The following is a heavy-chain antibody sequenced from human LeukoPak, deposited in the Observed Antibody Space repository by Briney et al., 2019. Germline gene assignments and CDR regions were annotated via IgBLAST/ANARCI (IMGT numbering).Heavy chain of an antibody. V-gene: IGHV4-39*01. CDR2: IYYSGST. Sequence: SETLSLTCTVSGGSISSSSYYWGWIRQPPGKGLEWIGSIYYSGSTYYNPSLKSRVTISVDTSKNQFSLKLSSVTAADTAVYYCASFSPRYSYGSPSFDYWGQGTLVTVSS. CDR1: GGSISSSSYY. D-gene: IGHD5-18*01. J-gene: IGHJ4*02. CDR3: ASFSPRYSYGSPSFDY.